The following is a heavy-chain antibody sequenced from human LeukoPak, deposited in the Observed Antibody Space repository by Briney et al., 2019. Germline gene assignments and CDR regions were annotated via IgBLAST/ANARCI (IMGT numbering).Heavy chain of an antibody. Sequence: KPSETLSLNCTVSGVSINTYFWSWIRQPPGKGLEWIGYVYYNGITNYNPSLKSRVSISLDTSKNQFSLRLNSVTAAETAVYYCASQLGGTTFHWGQGTLVTVSS. CDR3: ASQLGGTTFH. D-gene: IGHD1/OR15-1a*01. CDR1: GVSINTYF. J-gene: IGHJ4*02. CDR2: VYYNGIT. V-gene: IGHV4-59*01.